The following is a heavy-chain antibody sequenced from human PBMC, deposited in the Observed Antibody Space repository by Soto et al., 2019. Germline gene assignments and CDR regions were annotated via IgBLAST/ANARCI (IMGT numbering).Heavy chain of an antibody. V-gene: IGHV4-39*01. CDR2: IYYSGST. D-gene: IGHD2-15*01. J-gene: IGHJ4*02. Sequence: QLQLQESGPGLVKPSKTLSLTCTVSGGSISSSNYYWGWIRQPPGKGLEWIGYIYYSGSTYQNPSLKSRVTIPVDTSKNQFSLKLSSLTAADTAVYSCARLGVVAATAFDYWGQGTLVTVSS. CDR3: ARLGVVAATAFDY. CDR1: GGSISSSNYY.